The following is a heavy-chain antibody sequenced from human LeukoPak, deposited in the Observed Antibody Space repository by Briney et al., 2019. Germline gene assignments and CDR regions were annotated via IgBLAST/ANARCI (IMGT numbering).Heavy chain of an antibody. CDR3: ATRIAAAGDY. CDR2: ISHSGRTI. V-gene: IGHV3-48*03. D-gene: IGHD6-13*01. Sequence: PGGSLRLSCAASGFTFSNYELNWVRQAPGKGLEWVSYISHSGRTIYYADSVKGRFTISRDNAKNSLYLQMNSLRAEDTAVYYCATRIAAAGDYWGQGTLVTVSS. J-gene: IGHJ4*02. CDR1: GFTFSNYE.